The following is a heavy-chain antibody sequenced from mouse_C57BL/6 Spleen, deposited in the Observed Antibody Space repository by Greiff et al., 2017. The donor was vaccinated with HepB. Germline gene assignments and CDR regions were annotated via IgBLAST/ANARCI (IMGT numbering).Heavy chain of an antibody. CDR2: ISYDGSN. CDR3: ASWDGDY. D-gene: IGHD4-1*01. J-gene: IGHJ2*01. Sequence: ESGPGLVKPSQSLSLTCSVTGYSITSGYYWNWIRQFPGNKLEWMGYISYDGSNNYNPSLKNRISITRDTSKNQFFLKLNSVTTEDTATYYCASWDGDYWGQGTTLTVSS. CDR1: GYSITSGYY. V-gene: IGHV3-6*01.